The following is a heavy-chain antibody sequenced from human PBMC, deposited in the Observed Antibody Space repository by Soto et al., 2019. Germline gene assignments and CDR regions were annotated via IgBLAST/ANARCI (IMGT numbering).Heavy chain of an antibody. Sequence: GGSLRLSCAASGFTFSDYYMSWIRQAPGKGLEWVSYISSSGSTIYYADSVKGRFTISRDNAKNSLYLQMNSLRAEDTAVYYCARDSPAAKYNWFDPWGQGTLVTVSS. CDR1: GFTFSDYY. V-gene: IGHV3-11*01. CDR3: ARDSPAAKYNWFDP. J-gene: IGHJ5*02. CDR2: ISSSGSTI. D-gene: IGHD2-15*01.